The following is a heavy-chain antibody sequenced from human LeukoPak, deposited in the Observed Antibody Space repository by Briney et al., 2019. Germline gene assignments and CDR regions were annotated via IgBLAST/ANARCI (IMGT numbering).Heavy chain of an antibody. CDR2: ITSSSSYI. V-gene: IGHV3-21*01. Sequence: PGGSLRLSCAASGLTFSSYNMNWVRQAPGKGLEWVSSITSSSSYIYYADSVKGRFTISRDNAKNSLYLQMNSLRAEDTAVYYCARGLDYYDSSGYSQVGYFDYWGQGTLVTVSS. CDR3: ARGLDYYDSSGYSQVGYFDY. J-gene: IGHJ4*02. CDR1: GLTFSSYN. D-gene: IGHD3-22*01.